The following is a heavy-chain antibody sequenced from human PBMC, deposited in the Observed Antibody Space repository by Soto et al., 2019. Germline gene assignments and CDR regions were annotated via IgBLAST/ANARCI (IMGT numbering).Heavy chain of an antibody. CDR1: GYIFTSYG. D-gene: IGHD6-13*01. J-gene: IGHJ4*02. Sequence: ASVKVSCKTSGYIFTSYGIGWARQAPGQGLEWMGWINTYNGKTNYAQKLQGRVTMTTGTSTSTAYMELRSLRSDDTAVYYCARDLGQQLVDYWGQGTLVTVSS. CDR3: ARDLGQQLVDY. V-gene: IGHV1-18*01. CDR2: INTYNGKT.